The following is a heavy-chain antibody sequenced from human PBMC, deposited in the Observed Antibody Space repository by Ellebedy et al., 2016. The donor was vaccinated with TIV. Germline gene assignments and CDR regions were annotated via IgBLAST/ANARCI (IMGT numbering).Heavy chain of an antibody. D-gene: IGHD3-10*01. J-gene: IGHJ6*02. CDR2: INHSGST. CDR1: GGSFSGYY. V-gene: IGHV4-34*01. CDR3: ARVNYGSGSYYYGMDV. Sequence: GSLRLSXAVYGGSFSGYYWSWIRQPPGKGLEWIGEINHSGSTNYNPSLKSRVTISVDTSKNQFSLKLSSVTAADTAVYYCARVNYGSGSYYYGMDVWGQGTTVTVSS.